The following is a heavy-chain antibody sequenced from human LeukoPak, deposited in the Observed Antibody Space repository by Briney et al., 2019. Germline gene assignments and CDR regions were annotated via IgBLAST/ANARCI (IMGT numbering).Heavy chain of an antibody. J-gene: IGHJ6*02. V-gene: IGHV4-59*08. Sequence: PGGSLRLSCVGTGFTFSSYMMNWVRQAPGKGLEWIGYIYYSGTTNYNPSLKSRATISVDTSKNQFSLKVSSVTAADTAVYYCARHGVHSYYYYGLDVWGQGTTVTVSS. CDR2: IYYSGTT. CDR3: ARHGVHSYYYYGLDV. D-gene: IGHD3-10*01. CDR1: GFTFSSYM.